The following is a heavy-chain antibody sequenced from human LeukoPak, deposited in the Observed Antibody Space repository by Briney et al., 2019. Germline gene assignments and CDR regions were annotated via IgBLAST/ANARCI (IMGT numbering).Heavy chain of an antibody. V-gene: IGHV3-74*01. D-gene: IGHD6-19*01. Sequence: QAGGSLRLSCAASGFTFSSYWMHWVRHAPGKGLVWVSRINSDGSSTSYADSVKGRFTISRDNAKNTLYLQMNSLRAEDTAVYYCASCIAVAGYYYYYMDVWGKGTTVTVSS. J-gene: IGHJ6*03. CDR2: INSDGSST. CDR1: GFTFSSYW. CDR3: ASCIAVAGYYYYYMDV.